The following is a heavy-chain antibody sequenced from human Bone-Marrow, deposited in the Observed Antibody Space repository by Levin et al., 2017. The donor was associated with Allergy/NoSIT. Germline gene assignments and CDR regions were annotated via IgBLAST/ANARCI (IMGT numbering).Heavy chain of an antibody. CDR1: GFTFSSYS. CDR2: ISSSSSYI. D-gene: IGHD2-2*01. V-gene: IGHV3-21*01. CDR3: ARVGVVVVPAAIPDYYYYYMDV. Sequence: PGGSLRLSCAASGFTFSSYSMNWVRQAPGKGLEWVSSISSSSSYIYYADSVKGRFTISRDNAKNSLYLQMNSLRAEDTAVYYCARVGVVVVPAAIPDYYYYYMDVWGKGTTVTVSS. J-gene: IGHJ6*03.